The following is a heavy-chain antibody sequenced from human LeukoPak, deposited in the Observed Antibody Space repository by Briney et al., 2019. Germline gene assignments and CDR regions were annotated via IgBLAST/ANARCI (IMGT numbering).Heavy chain of an antibody. Sequence: ASVKVSCKASGYTFTSYYMHWVRQAPGQRLEWMGWINAGNGNTKYSQKFQGRVTITRDTSASTAYMELSSLRSEDTAVYYCARVGGSYVYGYWGQGTLVTVSS. CDR3: ARVGGSYVYGY. CDR2: INAGNGNT. V-gene: IGHV1-3*01. J-gene: IGHJ4*02. D-gene: IGHD1-26*01. CDR1: GYTFTSYY.